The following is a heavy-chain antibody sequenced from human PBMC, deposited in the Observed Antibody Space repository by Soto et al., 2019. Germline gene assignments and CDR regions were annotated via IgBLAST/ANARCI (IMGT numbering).Heavy chain of an antibody. CDR2: IGTVGDT. Sequence: EVQLVESGGGLVQPGGSLRLSCAASGFTFSNYDMHCVRQTTGKGLEWVSGIGTVGDTYYSGYVKGRFSIPRENSKSSFYLQMNSLRAEDTAVYFCASGGLYICGEGTLVSVSS. J-gene: IGHJ4*02. CDR1: GFTFSNYD. V-gene: IGHV3-13*01. CDR3: ASGGLYI. D-gene: IGHD3-16*01.